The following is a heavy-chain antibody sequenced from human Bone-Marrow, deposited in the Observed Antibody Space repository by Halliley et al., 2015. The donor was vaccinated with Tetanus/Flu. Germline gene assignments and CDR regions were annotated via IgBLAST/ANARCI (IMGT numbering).Heavy chain of an antibody. CDR1: GASISTNNW. Sequence: TLSLTCAVSGASISTNNWWIWVRQPPGKGLEWIGEILHIGTTNYNPSLKSRVTMSIDKSNNQFSLRLISVTAADTAVYYCARGHRVSNGWGTYYNYGMDAWGQGTAVSVSS. D-gene: IGHD6-19*01. J-gene: IGHJ6*02. CDR3: ARGHRVSNGWGTYYNYGMDA. CDR2: ILHIGTT. V-gene: IGHV4-4*02.